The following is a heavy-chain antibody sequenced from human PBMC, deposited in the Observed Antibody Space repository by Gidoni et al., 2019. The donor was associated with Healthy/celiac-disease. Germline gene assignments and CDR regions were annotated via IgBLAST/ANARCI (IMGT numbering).Heavy chain of an antibody. CDR1: GDSGTSNSAA. CDR3: ARSLYSSSWYSGYYFDY. Sequence: QVQLQQSGPGLVKPRQTLPLTCAVSGDSGTSNSAAGNWIRQSPSRGLECLGRTYYRSKWYNYYAVSVKSRITINPDTSKNQFSLQLNSVTPEDTAVYYCARSLYSSSWYSGYYFDYWGHGTLVTVSS. J-gene: IGHJ4*01. D-gene: IGHD6-13*01. CDR2: TYYRSKWYN. V-gene: IGHV6-1*01.